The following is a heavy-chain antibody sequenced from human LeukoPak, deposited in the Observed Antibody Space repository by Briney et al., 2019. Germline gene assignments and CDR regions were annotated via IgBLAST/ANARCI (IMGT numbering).Heavy chain of an antibody. CDR2: INHSGST. J-gene: IGHJ3*02. Sequence: SETLSLTCAVYGGSFSGYYWSWIRQPPGKGLEWIGEINHSGSTNYNPSLKSRVTISVDTSKNQFSLKLSSVTAADTAVYYCARDPRYGDLKGAFDIWGQGTMVTVSS. CDR3: ARDPRYGDLKGAFDI. V-gene: IGHV4-34*01. CDR1: GGSFSGYY. D-gene: IGHD4-17*01.